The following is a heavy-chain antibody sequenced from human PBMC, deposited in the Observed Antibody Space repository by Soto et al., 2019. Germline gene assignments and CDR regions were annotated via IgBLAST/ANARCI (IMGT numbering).Heavy chain of an antibody. CDR1: GGSFSGYY. J-gene: IGHJ4*02. CDR3: ARVLVGAYGGNSGHFDY. V-gene: IGHV4-34*01. D-gene: IGHD4-17*01. CDR2: INHSGST. Sequence: SGTLSLTCAVYGGSFSGYYWSWIRQPPGKGLEWIGEINHSGSTNYNPSLKSRVTISVDTSKNQFSLKLSSVTAADTAVYYCARVLVGAYGGNSGHFDYWGQGTLVTVSS.